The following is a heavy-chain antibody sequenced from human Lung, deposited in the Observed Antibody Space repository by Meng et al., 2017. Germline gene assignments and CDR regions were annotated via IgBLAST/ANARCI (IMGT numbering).Heavy chain of an antibody. V-gene: IGHV4-34*01. Sequence: HVHVPQWGRGLLKPSAPLSLPCVVSGGSFSYYYWSWIRQPPGKGLEWIGEINHSGSTNYNPSLESRATISVDTSQNNLSLKLSSVTAADSAVYYCARGPTTMAHDFDYWGQGTLVTVSS. CDR3: ARGPTTMAHDFDY. CDR1: GGSFSYYY. CDR2: INHSGST. D-gene: IGHD4-11*01. J-gene: IGHJ4*02.